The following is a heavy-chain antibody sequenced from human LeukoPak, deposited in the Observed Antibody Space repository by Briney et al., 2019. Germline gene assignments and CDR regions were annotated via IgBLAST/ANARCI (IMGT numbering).Heavy chain of an antibody. V-gene: IGHV3-74*01. D-gene: IGHD3-16*02. Sequence: HPGGSLRLSCAASGFTFSSYWMHWVRQAPGKGLVWVSRINSDGSSTSYADSVKGRFTISRDNAKNTLYLQMNSLRAEDTAVYYCAKDSGIMITFGGVIGFDYWGQGTLVTVSS. J-gene: IGHJ4*02. CDR2: INSDGSST. CDR3: AKDSGIMITFGGVIGFDY. CDR1: GFTFSSYW.